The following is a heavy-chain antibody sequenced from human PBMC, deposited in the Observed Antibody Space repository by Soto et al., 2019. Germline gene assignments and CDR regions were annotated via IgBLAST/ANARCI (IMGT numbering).Heavy chain of an antibody. CDR3: AKSPSGYQYYYYGMDV. CDR1: GFTFSSYA. V-gene: IGHV3-23*01. Sequence: GGSLRLSXAASGFTFSSYAMSWVRQAPGKGLEWVSAISGSGGSTYYADSVKGRFTISRDNSKNTLYLQMNSLRAEDTAVYYCAKSPSGYQYYYYGMDVWGQGTTVTVSS. CDR2: ISGSGGST. J-gene: IGHJ6*02. D-gene: IGHD2-2*01.